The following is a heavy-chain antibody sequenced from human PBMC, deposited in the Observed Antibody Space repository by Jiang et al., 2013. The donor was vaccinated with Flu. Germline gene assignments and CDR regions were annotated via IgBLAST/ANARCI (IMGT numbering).Heavy chain of an antibody. J-gene: IGHJ4*02. CDR3: ARDSRYCSGGSCYGFDY. V-gene: IGHV3-74*01. CDR2: INSDGSST. D-gene: IGHD2-15*01. CDR1: GFTFSSYW. Sequence: QLVESGGGLVQPGGSLRLSCAASGFTFSSYWMHWVRQAPGKGLVWVSRINSDGSSTSYADSVKGRFTISRDNAKNTLYLQMNSLRAEDTAVYYCARDSRYCSGGSCYGFDYWGQGTLVTVSS.